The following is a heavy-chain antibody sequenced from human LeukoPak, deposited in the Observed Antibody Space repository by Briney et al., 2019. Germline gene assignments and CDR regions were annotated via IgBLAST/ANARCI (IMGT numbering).Heavy chain of an antibody. CDR2: IKQDGSEK. CDR3: AKDGFRYNWNDGAFDI. D-gene: IGHD1-1*01. V-gene: IGHV3-7*03. CDR1: GFTFSSYW. Sequence: PGGSLRLSCAASGFTFSSYWMSWVRQAPGKGLEWVANIKQDGSEKYYVDSVKGRFTISRDNAKNSLYLQMNSLRAEDTAVYYCAKDGFRYNWNDGAFDIWGQGTMVTVSS. J-gene: IGHJ3*02.